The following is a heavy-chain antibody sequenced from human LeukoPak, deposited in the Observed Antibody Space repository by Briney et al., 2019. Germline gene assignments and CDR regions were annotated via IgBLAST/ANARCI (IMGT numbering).Heavy chain of an antibody. CDR2: IYSGGST. V-gene: IGHV3-53*01. Sequence: QAGGSLRLSCAASGFTVSSNYMSWVRQAPGKGLEWVSVIYSGGSTYYADSVKGRFTISRDNSKNTLYLQMNSLRAEDTAVYYCARGGGYSYGYGMFDYWGQGTLATVSS. J-gene: IGHJ4*02. CDR3: ARGGGYSYGYGMFDY. CDR1: GFTVSSNY. D-gene: IGHD5-18*01.